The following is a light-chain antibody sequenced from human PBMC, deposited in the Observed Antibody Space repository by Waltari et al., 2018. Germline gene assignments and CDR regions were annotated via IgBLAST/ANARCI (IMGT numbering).Light chain of an antibody. CDR2: EVN. CDR1: SRAVGGYKY. Sequence: QSALTQPPSASGSPGPSVPISCTGTSRAVGGYKYVSCYQHHPGKAPRLIIYEVNRRPSGVPDRFSGSKSGNTASLTVSGLQAEDEADYYCSSYAVSNNLLFGGGTKLTVL. J-gene: IGLJ2*01. V-gene: IGLV2-8*01. CDR3: SSYAVSNNLL.